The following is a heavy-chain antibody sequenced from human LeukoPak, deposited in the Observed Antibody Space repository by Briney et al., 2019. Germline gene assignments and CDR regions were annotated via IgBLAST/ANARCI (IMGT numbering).Heavy chain of an antibody. J-gene: IGHJ4*02. D-gene: IGHD6-19*01. CDR2: ISSSGSTI. CDR3: SRERSGWLVDY. Sequence: GGSLRLSCAASGFTFSSYEMNWVRQAPGKGLEWVSYISSSGSTIYYADSVQGRLTISRENAENSLNAHMNSRSAEGSAGHYCSRERSGWLVDYWGQGTLVTVSS. V-gene: IGHV3-48*03. CDR1: GFTFSSYE.